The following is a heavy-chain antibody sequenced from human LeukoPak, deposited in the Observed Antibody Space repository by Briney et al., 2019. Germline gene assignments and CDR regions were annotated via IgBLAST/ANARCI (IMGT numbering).Heavy chain of an antibody. V-gene: IGHV3-48*04. Sequence: GMSLRVSCEVSGFHFSDYSMNWVRQAPGKGLEWISYFDDRNGAASTSYADSVKSRFIISRDAAKNSLFLQMNSLTAEDTAVYYCARDDKWGFDYWGQGTLVTVSS. CDR2: FDDRNGAAST. CDR1: GFHFSDYS. J-gene: IGHJ4*02. D-gene: IGHD1-26*01. CDR3: ARDDKWGFDY.